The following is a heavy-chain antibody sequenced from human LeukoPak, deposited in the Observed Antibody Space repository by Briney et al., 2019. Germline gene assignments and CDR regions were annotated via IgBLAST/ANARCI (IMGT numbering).Heavy chain of an antibody. CDR3: ARRGGSGSRGDYYFDY. Sequence: KTSDTLSLTCTFSGGSISSSSYYWGWVRQPPGKGLEWIGSIDYSGSIYYNPSLKSRVTIYVATSKNQFSLKVSSVTAADTAVYYCARRGGSGSRGDYYFDYWGQGTLVTVSS. CDR1: GGSISSSSYY. CDR2: IDYSGSI. J-gene: IGHJ4*02. V-gene: IGHV4-39*01. D-gene: IGHD3-10*01.